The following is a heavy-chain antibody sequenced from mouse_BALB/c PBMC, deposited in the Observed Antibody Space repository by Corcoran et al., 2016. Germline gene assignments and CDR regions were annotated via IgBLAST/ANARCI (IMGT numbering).Heavy chain of an antibody. J-gene: IGHJ4*01. CDR3: ARPGRGGDY. CDR2: INTYTGEP. V-gene: IGHV9-1*02. Sequence: QIQLVQSGPELKKPGEPVKISCKASGYTFTNYGMNWVKQAPGKGLKWMGWINTYTGEPTYADDFKGRFAFSLETSASTAYLQINNLKNEDMATYFCARPGRGGDYWGQGTSVTVS. CDR1: GYTFTNYG.